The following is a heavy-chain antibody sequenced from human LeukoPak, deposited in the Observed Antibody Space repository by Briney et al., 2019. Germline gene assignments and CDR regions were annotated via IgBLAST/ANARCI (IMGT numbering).Heavy chain of an antibody. D-gene: IGHD6-13*01. CDR1: GFTFSDYY. Sequence: GGSLRLSCAASGFTFSDYYMGWVRQAPGKGLEWVSYIDMSGSTIFYADSVKGRFTISRDNAKNSLFLQMNNLRAEDTAVYYCAKDILAAGLYFDYWGQGALVTVSS. V-gene: IGHV3-11*01. CDR3: AKDILAAGLYFDY. J-gene: IGHJ4*02. CDR2: IDMSGSTI.